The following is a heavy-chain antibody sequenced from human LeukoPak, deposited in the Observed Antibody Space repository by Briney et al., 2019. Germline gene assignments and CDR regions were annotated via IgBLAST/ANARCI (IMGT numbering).Heavy chain of an antibody. CDR1: GYTFTGYY. D-gene: IGHD3-9*01. CDR3: ARAHHDILTGYFDY. CDR2: INPNSGGT. Sequence: ASVKVSCKASGYTFTGYYMHWVRQAPGQGLEWMGWINPNSGGTNYAQKFQGRVTMTTDTSTSTAYMELRSLRSDDTAVYYCARAHHDILTGYFDYWGQGTLVTVSS. J-gene: IGHJ4*02. V-gene: IGHV1-2*02.